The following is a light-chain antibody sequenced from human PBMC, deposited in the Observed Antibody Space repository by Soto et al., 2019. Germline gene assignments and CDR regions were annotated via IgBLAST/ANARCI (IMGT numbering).Light chain of an antibody. CDR3: QQYYSTPQT. CDR2: WAS. Sequence: DIVMTQSPDSLAVSLGERATINCKSSQSVLYSSNNKNYLAWYQQKPGQPPKLLIYWASTRESGVPDRFSGSGSGTDFTLANSSLQAEDVAVYYGQQYYSTPQTFGGGTKVEIK. CDR1: QSVLYSSNNKNY. J-gene: IGKJ4*01. V-gene: IGKV4-1*01.